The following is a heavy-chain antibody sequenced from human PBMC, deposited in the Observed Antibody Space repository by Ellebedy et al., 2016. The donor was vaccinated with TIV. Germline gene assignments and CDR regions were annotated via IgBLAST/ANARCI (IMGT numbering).Heavy chain of an antibody. CDR3: VGFGVFNL. CDR2: IKQDGSDK. Sequence: GESLKISCAASGFTVSSNYMSWVRQAPGKGLEWVASIKQDGSDKRYVDSVKGRFTISRENAKNALFLQMDGLRVDDSAVYYCVGFGVFNLWGQGAPVTVSS. CDR1: GFTVSSNY. D-gene: IGHD3-3*01. J-gene: IGHJ5*02. V-gene: IGHV3-7*01.